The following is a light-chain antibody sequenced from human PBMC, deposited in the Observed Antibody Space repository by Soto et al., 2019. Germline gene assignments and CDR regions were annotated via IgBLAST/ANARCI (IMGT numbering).Light chain of an antibody. J-gene: IGKJ4*01. CDR2: DAS. CDR1: QGIGSA. CDR3: QQFNSFPLT. Sequence: AVQLTQSPSSLSASVGDRVTISCRASQGIGSALAWYQQNPGKAPKVLIYDASSLESGVPSRFRGSGSGTDFTLTISSLQPEDFASYYCQQFNSFPLTFGGGTKVDIK. V-gene: IGKV1-13*02.